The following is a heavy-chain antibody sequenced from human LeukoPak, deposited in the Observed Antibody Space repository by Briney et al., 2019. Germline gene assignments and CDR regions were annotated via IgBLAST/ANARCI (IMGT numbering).Heavy chain of an antibody. Sequence: GGSLRLSCAASGFTFSGDWMHWVRQAPGKGLEWVSSISSSSSYIYYADSVKGRFTISRDNAKNSLYLQMNSLRAEDTAVYYCAREGLRLADYWGQGTLVTVSS. CDR1: GFTFSGDW. D-gene: IGHD1-1*01. CDR3: AREGLRLADY. V-gene: IGHV3-21*01. J-gene: IGHJ4*02. CDR2: ISSSSSYI.